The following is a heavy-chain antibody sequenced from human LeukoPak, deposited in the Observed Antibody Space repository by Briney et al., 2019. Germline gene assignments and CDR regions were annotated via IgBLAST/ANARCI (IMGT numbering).Heavy chain of an antibody. D-gene: IGHD3-22*01. J-gene: IGHJ6*03. V-gene: IGHV1-3*01. Sequence: ASVKVSCKASGYTFTSYAMHWVRQAPGQRLEWMGWINAGNGNTNYAQKLQGRVTMTTDTSTSTAYMELRSLRSDDTAVYYCAGSYYYDSSGYSGNYYMDVWGKGTTVTISS. CDR1: GYTFTSYA. CDR3: AGSYYYDSSGYSGNYYMDV. CDR2: INAGNGNT.